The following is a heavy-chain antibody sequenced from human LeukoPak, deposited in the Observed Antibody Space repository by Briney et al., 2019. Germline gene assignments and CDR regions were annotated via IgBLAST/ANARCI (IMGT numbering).Heavy chain of an antibody. CDR2: ISGSGGST. CDR3: AKDAITFGGVIVPVYFDY. V-gene: IGHV3-23*01. CDR1: GFTFSSYG. Sequence: GGSLRLSCAASGFTFSSYGMSWVRQAPGKGLEWVSAISGSGGSTYYADSVKGRFTISRDNSKNTLYLQMNSLRAEDTAVYYCAKDAITFGGVIVPVYFDYWGQGTLVTVSS. J-gene: IGHJ4*02. D-gene: IGHD3-16*02.